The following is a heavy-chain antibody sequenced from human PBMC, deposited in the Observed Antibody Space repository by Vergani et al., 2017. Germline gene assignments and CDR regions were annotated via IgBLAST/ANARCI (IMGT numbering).Heavy chain of an antibody. J-gene: IGHJ6*03. D-gene: IGHD3-10*01. CDR1: GGTFSSYT. V-gene: IGHV1-69*02. CDR3: ARGRLGELINSYYYFDMDV. Sequence: QVQLVQSGAEVKKPGSSVKVSCKASGGTFSSYTISWVRQAPGQGLEWMGRIIPILGIANYAQKFQGRVTITADKSTSTAYMELRSLRSEDTAVYYCARGRLGELINSYYYFDMDVWGKGTTVTVSS. CDR2: IIPILGIA.